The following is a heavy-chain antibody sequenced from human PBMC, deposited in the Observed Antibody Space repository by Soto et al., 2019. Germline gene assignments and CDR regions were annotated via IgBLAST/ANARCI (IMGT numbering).Heavy chain of an antibody. J-gene: IGHJ6*02. CDR2: ISYDGSTK. CDR3: ARDHPYSSTWKGDHYYGMDV. V-gene: IGHV3-30-3*01. D-gene: IGHD6-13*01. Sequence: GGSLRLSCAASGFTFSSYAMHWVRQAPGKGLEWVAVISYDGSTKYYADSVKGRFTCSRDNSKNTLYLQMNSLRAEDTAVYFCARDHPYSSTWKGDHYYGMDVWGQGTTVTVSS. CDR1: GFTFSSYA.